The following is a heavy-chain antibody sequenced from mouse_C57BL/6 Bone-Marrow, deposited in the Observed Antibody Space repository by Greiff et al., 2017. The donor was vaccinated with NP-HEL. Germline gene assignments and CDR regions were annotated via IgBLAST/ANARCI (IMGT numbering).Heavy chain of an antibody. V-gene: IGHV1-72*01. J-gene: IGHJ4*01. CDR1: GYTFTSYW. CDR2: IDPNSGGT. Sequence: QVQLQQPGAELVKPGASVKLSCKASGYTFTSYWMHWVKQRPGRGLEWIGRIDPNSGGTKYNEKFKSKATLTVDKPSSTAYMQLSSLTSEDSAVYYCAREGRITTVVSYYAMDYWGQGTSVTVSS. D-gene: IGHD1-1*01. CDR3: AREGRITTVVSYYAMDY.